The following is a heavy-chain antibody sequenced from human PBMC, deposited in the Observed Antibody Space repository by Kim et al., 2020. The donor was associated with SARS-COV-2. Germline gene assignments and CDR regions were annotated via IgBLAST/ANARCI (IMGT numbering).Heavy chain of an antibody. CDR2: ISYSGST. D-gene: IGHD3-3*01. Sequence: SETLSLTCTVSGGSVSSGRYYWSWIRQPPGKGLEWIGYISYSGSTNYNPSLKSRVTISVDTPKNQFSLKLSSVTTADTAVYYCARDGNNFWYFDLWGRGTLVTVSS. V-gene: IGHV4-61*01. CDR3: ARDGNNFWYFDL. CDR1: GGSVSSGRYY. J-gene: IGHJ2*01.